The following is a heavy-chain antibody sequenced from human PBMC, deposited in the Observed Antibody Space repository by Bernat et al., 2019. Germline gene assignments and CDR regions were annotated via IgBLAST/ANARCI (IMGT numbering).Heavy chain of an antibody. CDR2: IYGGGTT. Sequence: EVQLLESGGGLVQPGGSLRLSCAVSGFTVSSNYMSWVRQAPGKGLEWVSVIYGGGTTYYADSVKGRFTISRDNSKNTVFLQMNSLRGDDTAVYYCARWLYQGDYWGQGTLVTVSS. CDR1: GFTVSSNY. CDR3: ARWLYQGDY. V-gene: IGHV3-66*01. D-gene: IGHD5-12*01. J-gene: IGHJ4*02.